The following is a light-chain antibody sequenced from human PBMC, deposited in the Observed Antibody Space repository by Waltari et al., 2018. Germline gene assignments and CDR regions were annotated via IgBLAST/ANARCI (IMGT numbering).Light chain of an antibody. CDR3: QQYNKWPPLT. J-gene: IGKJ4*01. CDR2: GAS. V-gene: IGKV3-15*01. Sequence: EVLMTQSPATLSVSPGERVPLPCRARQNIQENLAWYQQKPGPAPRLPIYGASTRATAIPARFRGSGSWTEFTLTISSLQSEDLAIYYCQQYNKWPPLTVGGGTKVEIK. CDR1: QNIQEN.